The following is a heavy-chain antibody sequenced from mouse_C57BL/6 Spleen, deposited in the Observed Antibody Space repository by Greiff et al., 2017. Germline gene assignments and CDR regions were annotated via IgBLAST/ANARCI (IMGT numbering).Heavy chain of an antibody. V-gene: IGHV1-55*01. CDR3: ARGYGSSHRYFDV. CDR1: GYTFTSYW. J-gene: IGHJ1*03. D-gene: IGHD1-1*01. Sequence: QVQLQQPGAELVKPGASVKMSCKASGYTFTSYWITWVKQRPGQGLEWIGDIYPGSGSTNYNEKFKSKATLTVDTSSSTAYMQLSSRTSEDSAVYYCARGYGSSHRYFDVWGTGTTVTVSS. CDR2: IYPGSGST.